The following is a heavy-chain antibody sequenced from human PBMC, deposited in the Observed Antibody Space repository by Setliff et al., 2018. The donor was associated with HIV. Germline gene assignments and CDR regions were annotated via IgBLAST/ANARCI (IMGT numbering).Heavy chain of an antibody. Sequence: QPGGSLRLSCAASGFTFSSYGMHWVRQATGKGLEWVANIKEDGSETFYVDSVKGRFTISRDNAKDLLYLQMNSLRGEDTAVYYCAGSRGYFVKADWGQGTLVTVSS. J-gene: IGHJ4*02. D-gene: IGHD3-22*01. CDR3: AGSRGYFVKAD. CDR2: IKEDGSET. CDR1: GFTFSSYG. V-gene: IGHV3-7*01.